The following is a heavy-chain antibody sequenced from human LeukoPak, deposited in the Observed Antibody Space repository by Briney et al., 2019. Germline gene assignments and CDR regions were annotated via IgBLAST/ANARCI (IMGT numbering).Heavy chain of an antibody. CDR3: ATDAPQYYFDY. Sequence: GGSLRLSCAASGFTFSSYWMSWIRQAPGKGLEWVVNIKQDGGEYFYVESVKGRFTISRDNTNDSLYLHMSNLRVEDTAVYYCATDAPQYYFDYWGQGAVVTVSS. D-gene: IGHD4-11*01. CDR2: IKQDGGEY. CDR1: GFTFSSYW. V-gene: IGHV3-7*01. J-gene: IGHJ4*02.